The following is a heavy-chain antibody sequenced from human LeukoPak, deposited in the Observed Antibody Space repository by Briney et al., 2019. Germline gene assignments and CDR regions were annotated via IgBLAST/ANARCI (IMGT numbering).Heavy chain of an antibody. Sequence: PSETLSLTGTGSGGSISSYYWSSIRQPPGKGLEGIGYIYYSGSTNYNPSLKSRVTISLDTSKNQFSLKLSSVTAADAAVYYRARLRSGDGYNFPRYYYYGMDVWGQGTTVTVSS. CDR2: IYYSGST. J-gene: IGHJ6*02. D-gene: IGHD5-24*01. CDR1: GGSISSYY. CDR3: ARLRSGDGYNFPRYYYYGMDV. V-gene: IGHV4-59*08.